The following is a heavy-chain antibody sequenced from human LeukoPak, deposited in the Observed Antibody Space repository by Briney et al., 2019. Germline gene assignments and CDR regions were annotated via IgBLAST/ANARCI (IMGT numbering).Heavy chain of an antibody. CDR1: GYTFTSYY. J-gene: IGHJ1*01. Sequence: ASVKVSCKASGYTFTSYYMHWVRQAPGQGLEWMGLINPSGGTTYYADSVKGRFTISRDNSKNTLYLQMSSLRAEDTAVYYCAKFLAVIAARDSLYFQHWGQGTLVTVSS. CDR3: AKFLAVIAARDSLYFQH. V-gene: IGHV1-46*01. CDR2: INPSGGTT. D-gene: IGHD6-6*01.